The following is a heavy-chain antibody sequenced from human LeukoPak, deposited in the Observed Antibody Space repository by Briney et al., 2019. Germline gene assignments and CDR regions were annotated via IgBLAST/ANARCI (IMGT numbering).Heavy chain of an antibody. D-gene: IGHD3-22*01. V-gene: IGHV4-39*01. CDR3: ARQTDYYDSSGYYPGADYFDY. Sequence: SETLSLTCTVSGGSISSSSYYWGWIRQPPGKGLEWIGRIYYSGRTYYNPSLKSRVTISVDTSKNQFSLKLSSVTAADTAVYYCARQTDYYDSSGYYPGADYFDYWGQGTLVTVSS. J-gene: IGHJ4*02. CDR1: GGSISSSSYY. CDR2: IYYSGRT.